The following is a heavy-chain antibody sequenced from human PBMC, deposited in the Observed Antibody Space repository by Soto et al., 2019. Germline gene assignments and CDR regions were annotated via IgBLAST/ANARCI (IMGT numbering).Heavy chain of an antibody. Sequence: GESLKISCKGSGYSFTSYWISWVRQMPGKGLEWMGRIDPSDSYTNYSPSFQGHVTISADKSISTAYLQWSSLKASDTAMYYCARDILTGYYNVVHGMDVWGQGTTVTVSS. V-gene: IGHV5-10-1*01. J-gene: IGHJ6*02. D-gene: IGHD3-9*01. CDR2: IDPSDSYT. CDR1: GYSFTSYW. CDR3: ARDILTGYYNVVHGMDV.